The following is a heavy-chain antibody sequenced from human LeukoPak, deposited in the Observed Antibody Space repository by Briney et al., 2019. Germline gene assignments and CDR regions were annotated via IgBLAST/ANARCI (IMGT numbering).Heavy chain of an antibody. CDR2: INHSGST. CDR1: GGSFSGYY. CDR3: ARGTHYYGSGSYSYYYYGMDV. V-gene: IGHV4-34*01. J-gene: IGHJ6*04. D-gene: IGHD3-10*01. Sequence: SETLSLTCAVYGGSFSGYYWSWIRQPPGKGLEWIGEINHSGSTNHNPSLKSRVTISVDTSKNQFSLKLSSVTAADTAVYYCARGTHYYGSGSYSYYYYGMDVWGKGTTVTVSS.